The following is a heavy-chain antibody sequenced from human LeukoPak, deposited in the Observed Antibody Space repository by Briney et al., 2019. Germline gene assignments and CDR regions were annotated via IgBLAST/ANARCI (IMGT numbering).Heavy chain of an antibody. J-gene: IGHJ3*02. CDR2: IYYSGST. Sequence: SETLSLTCTVSGGSISSGDYYWSWIRQPPGKGLEWIGYIYYSGSTHYNPSLKSRVTISVDTSKNQFSLKLSSVTAADTAVYYCARATYYYDSSGYNDAFDIWGQGTMVTVSS. V-gene: IGHV4-30-4*01. CDR3: ARATYYYDSSGYNDAFDI. D-gene: IGHD3-22*01. CDR1: GGSISSGDYY.